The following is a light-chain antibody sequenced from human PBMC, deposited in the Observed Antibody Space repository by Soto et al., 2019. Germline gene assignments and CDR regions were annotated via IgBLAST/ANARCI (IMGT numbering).Light chain of an antibody. CDR2: DSS. CDR3: QQYYHWGLS. J-gene: IGKJ4*01. V-gene: IGKV3D-15*01. CDR1: QTVATN. Sequence: VMTQSPANLSVSPGEGVTLSCRASQTVATNLAWYQLKPGQAPRLLIYDSSTRATGIPATFSGSGSGTQFSLTISSPQSEDSAVYFCQQYYHWGLSFGGGTKVEI.